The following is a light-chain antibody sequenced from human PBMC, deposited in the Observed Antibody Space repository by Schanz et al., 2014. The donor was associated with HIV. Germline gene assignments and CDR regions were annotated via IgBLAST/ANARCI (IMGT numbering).Light chain of an antibody. CDR3: SSFTRGTTPVI. J-gene: IGLJ2*01. Sequence: QSVLTQPPSASGSPGQSVTISCTGTSSDVGGYNYLSRYQQHPGKAPKLMIYEVSKRPSGVSNRFSGSKSGNTASLTISGLQAEDEAVYYCSSFTRGTTPVIFGGGTKLTVL. V-gene: IGLV2-14*01. CDR1: SSDVGGYNY. CDR2: EVS.